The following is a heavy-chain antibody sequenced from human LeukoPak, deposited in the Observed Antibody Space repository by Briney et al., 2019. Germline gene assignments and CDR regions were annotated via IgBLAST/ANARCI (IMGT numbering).Heavy chain of an antibody. CDR1: GGTFSSYA. D-gene: IGHD3-3*01. J-gene: IGHJ6*03. V-gene: IGHV1-69*05. CDR2: IIPIFGTA. CDR3: AREPDYDFWSGYPQTSYYYMDV. Sequence: SVKVSCKASGGTFSSYAISWVRQAPGQGLEWMGRIIPIFGTANYAQKFQGRVTIATDESTSTAYMELSSLRSEDTAVYYCAREPDYDFWSGYPQTSYYYMDVWGKGTTVTVSS.